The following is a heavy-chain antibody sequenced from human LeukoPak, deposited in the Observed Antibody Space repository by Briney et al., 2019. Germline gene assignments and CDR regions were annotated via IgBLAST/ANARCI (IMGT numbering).Heavy chain of an antibody. D-gene: IGHD3-10*01. J-gene: IGHJ4*02. CDR3: ARDLFRVRGVILGYDY. V-gene: IGHV3-48*04. CDR2: ISSSSSSI. Sequence: GGSLRLSCAASGFTFSSYSMNWVRQAPGKGLEWVSYISSSSSSIYYADSVKGRFTISRDNAKNSLYLQMSSLRAEDTAVYYCARDLFRVRGVILGYDYWGQGTLVTVSS. CDR1: GFTFSSYS.